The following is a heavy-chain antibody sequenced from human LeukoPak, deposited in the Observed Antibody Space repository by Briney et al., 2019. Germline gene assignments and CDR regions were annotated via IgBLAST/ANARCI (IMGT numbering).Heavy chain of an antibody. CDR2: INPNSGGT. D-gene: IGHD1-26*01. CDR3: ARGQRGSYTDDAFDI. V-gene: IGHV1-2*02. Sequence: GASVKVSCKASGYTFTGYYMHWVRQAPGQGLEWMGWINPNSGGTNYAQKFQGRVTMTRDTSISTAYMELSRLRSDDTAVYYCARGQRGSYTDDAFDIWGQGTMVTVSS. J-gene: IGHJ3*02. CDR1: GYTFTGYY.